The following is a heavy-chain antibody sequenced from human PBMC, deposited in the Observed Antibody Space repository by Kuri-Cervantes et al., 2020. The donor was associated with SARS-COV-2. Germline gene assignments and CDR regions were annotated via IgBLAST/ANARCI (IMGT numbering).Heavy chain of an antibody. Sequence: GESLKISCAASGFTFDDYAMHWVRQALGKGLEWVSLISWDGGSTYYADSVKGRFTISRDNSKNTLYLQMNSLRAEDTAVYYCAKDAPGPSYYYYGMDVWGQGTTVTVSS. V-gene: IGHV3-43D*04. CDR2: ISWDGGST. CDR1: GFTFDDYA. J-gene: IGHJ6*02. CDR3: AKDAPGPSYYYYGMDV. D-gene: IGHD1-14*01.